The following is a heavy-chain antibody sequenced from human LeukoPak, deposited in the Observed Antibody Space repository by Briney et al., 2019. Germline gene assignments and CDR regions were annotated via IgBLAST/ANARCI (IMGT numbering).Heavy chain of an antibody. Sequence: SETLSLTCTVSGGSISSYSWSWIRQPPGKGLEWIGYIYYSGSTNYNPSLKSRVTISVDTSKNQFSLKLSSVTAADTAVYYCARASISSPNTAMVDFDYWGQGTLVTVSS. CDR3: ARASISSPNTAMVDFDY. D-gene: IGHD5-18*01. J-gene: IGHJ4*02. CDR1: GGSISSYS. CDR2: IYYSGST. V-gene: IGHV4-59*01.